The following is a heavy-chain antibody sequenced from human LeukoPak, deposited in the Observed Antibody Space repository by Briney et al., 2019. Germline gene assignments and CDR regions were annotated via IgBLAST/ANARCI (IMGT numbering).Heavy chain of an antibody. V-gene: IGHV3-66*01. D-gene: IGHD3-9*01. CDR2: IYSGGST. CDR3: ARDDYDILTGYDDY. Sequence: GGSLRLSCAASGFTVSSNYMSWVRQAPGKGLEWVSVIYSGGSTYYADSVKGRFTISRDNSKNTLYLQMNSLRAEDTAVYYCARDDYDILTGYDDYWGQGTLVTVSS. CDR1: GFTVSSNY. J-gene: IGHJ4*02.